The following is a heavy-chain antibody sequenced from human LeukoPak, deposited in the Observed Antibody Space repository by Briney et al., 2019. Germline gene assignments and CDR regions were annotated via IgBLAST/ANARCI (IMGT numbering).Heavy chain of an antibody. Sequence: GGSLRLSCAASGFSFSSYGMHWVRQAPGKGPVWVSLISNDESTIIYADSVKGRFTISRDNAKNTLYLQMSSLRAEDTAVYYCARDVGIWGQGTLVTVSS. CDR1: GFSFSSYG. V-gene: IGHV3-74*01. CDR2: ISNDESTI. D-gene: IGHD7-27*01. J-gene: IGHJ4*02. CDR3: ARDVGI.